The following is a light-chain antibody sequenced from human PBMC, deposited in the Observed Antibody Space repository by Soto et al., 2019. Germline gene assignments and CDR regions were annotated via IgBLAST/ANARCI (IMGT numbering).Light chain of an antibody. CDR2: YDD. Sequence: QSVLTQPPSVSGAPRQRVTISCSGSQSNVGNNAVNWYQQLPGKAPKLLIYYDDLLSSGVSDRFSGSKSGPSASLAISGLQSEDDADYYCSVWDDRLNGPVFGGGTKLTVL. CDR3: SVWDDRLNGPV. V-gene: IGLV1-36*01. J-gene: IGLJ2*01. CDR1: QSNVGNNA.